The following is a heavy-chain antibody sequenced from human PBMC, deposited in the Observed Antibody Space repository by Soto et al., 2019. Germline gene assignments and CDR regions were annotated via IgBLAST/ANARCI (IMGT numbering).Heavy chain of an antibody. Sequence: QVQLVESGGGVVQPGRSLRLSCGASGFTFTTYGMHWVRQAPGKGLEWVAAISYDGSNKDYSDSVKGRFTISRDNSKDTLYLQMNSLRPDDTAVYFGARGPYVDTSIDIDDGGQGTRVTVAS. D-gene: IGHD5-18*01. J-gene: IGHJ4*02. CDR2: ISYDGSNK. CDR3: ARGPYVDTSIDIDD. CDR1: GFTFTTYG. V-gene: IGHV3-30*03.